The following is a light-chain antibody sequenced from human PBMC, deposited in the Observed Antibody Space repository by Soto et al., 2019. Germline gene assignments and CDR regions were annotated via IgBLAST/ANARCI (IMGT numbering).Light chain of an antibody. J-gene: IGKJ3*01. Sequence: EIVLTQSPGTLSLSPGERATLSCRASQSVSSSYLAWYQQKPGQAPRLLIYDASRATGIPARFSGSGSATDFTLTITRLEPEDVAVYYWQHYGTSALFGPGTKVDI. CDR3: QHYGTSAL. V-gene: IGKV3-20*01. CDR1: QSVSSSY. CDR2: DAS.